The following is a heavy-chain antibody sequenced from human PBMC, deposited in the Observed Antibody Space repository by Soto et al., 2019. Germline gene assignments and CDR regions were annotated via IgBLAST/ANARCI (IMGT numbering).Heavy chain of an antibody. D-gene: IGHD2-15*01. J-gene: IGHJ3*02. Sequence: ASVKVSCKASGYTFTSYGISWVRQAPGQGLEWMGWISAYNGNTNYAQKLQGRVTMTTDTSTSTAYMELRSLRSDDTAVYYCARDSPRWSATDAFDIWGPATMVTLSS. CDR2: ISAYNGNT. CDR3: ARDSPRWSATDAFDI. CDR1: GYTFTSYG. V-gene: IGHV1-18*01.